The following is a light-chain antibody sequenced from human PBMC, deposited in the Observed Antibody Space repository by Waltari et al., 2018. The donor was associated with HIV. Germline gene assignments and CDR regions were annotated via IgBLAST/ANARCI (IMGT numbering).Light chain of an antibody. CDR2: GAS. V-gene: IGKV3-15*01. Sequence: EIVMTQSQVTLSVSPGERATLSCRASQSVSSNLAWYQQKVGQAPRLLMYGASTRATGIPARFSGSGSGTEFTLTISSLQSEDFAIYYCHQYNNWPRTFGQGTKVEIK. J-gene: IGKJ1*01. CDR1: QSVSSN. CDR3: HQYNNWPRT.